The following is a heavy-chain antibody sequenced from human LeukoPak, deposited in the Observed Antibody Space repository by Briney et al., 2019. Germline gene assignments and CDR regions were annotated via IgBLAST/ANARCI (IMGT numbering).Heavy chain of an antibody. CDR1: GGSFSGYY. CDR3: ARALYYYDSGRAFDI. Sequence: SETLSLTCAVYGGSFSGYYWSWIRQPPGKGLEWIGYIYYSGSTNYNPSLKSRVTISVDTSKNQFSLKLSSVTAADTAVYYCARALYYYDSGRAFDIGGQGTMVTVSS. D-gene: IGHD3-22*01. V-gene: IGHV4-59*01. J-gene: IGHJ3*02. CDR2: IYYSGST.